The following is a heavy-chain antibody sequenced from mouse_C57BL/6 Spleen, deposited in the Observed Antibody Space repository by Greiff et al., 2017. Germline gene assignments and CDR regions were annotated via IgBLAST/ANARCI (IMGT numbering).Heavy chain of an antibody. CDR2: FYPGSGSI. CDR1: GYTFTEYT. CDR3: ARHEEGYYYGSSYWYFDV. D-gene: IGHD1-1*01. Sequence: QVQLKQSGAELAKPGASVKLSCKASGYTFTEYTIHWVKQRSGQGLEWIGWFYPGSGSIKYNEKFKDKATLTADKSSSTVYMELSRLTSEDSAVYFCARHEEGYYYGSSYWYFDVWGTGTTVTVSS. V-gene: IGHV1-62-2*01. J-gene: IGHJ1*03.